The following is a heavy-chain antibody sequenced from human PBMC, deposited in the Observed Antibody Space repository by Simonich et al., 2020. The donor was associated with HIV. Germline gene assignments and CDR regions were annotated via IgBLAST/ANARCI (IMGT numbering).Heavy chain of an antibody. J-gene: IGHJ4*02. CDR2: INPNSGGT. V-gene: IGHV1-2*06. CDR3: ASPYSGYDFGY. Sequence: QVQLVQSGAEVKKPGASVRVSCKASGYIFTGYYIHWVRQAPGQGLEGMDRINPNSGGTNYAQKFKGMVTMTRDTSISTAYMELSRLRSDDTAMYYCASPYSGYDFGYWGQGTLVTVSS. CDR1: GYIFTGYY. D-gene: IGHD5-12*01.